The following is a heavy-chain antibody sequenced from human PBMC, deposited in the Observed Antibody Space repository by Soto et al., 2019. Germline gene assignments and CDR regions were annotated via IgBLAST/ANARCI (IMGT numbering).Heavy chain of an antibody. CDR2: ISSSSSTI. CDR1: GFTFSSYS. CDR3: ARVRSSGWDYYYYGMDV. Sequence: EVQLVESGGGLVQPGGSLRLSCAASGFTFSSYSMNWVRQAPGKGLEWVSYISSSSSTIYYADSVKGRFTISRDNAKNXXYLQMNSLGAEDTAVYYCARVRSSGWDYYYYGMDVWGQGTKVTVSS. J-gene: IGHJ6*02. D-gene: IGHD6-19*01. V-gene: IGHV3-48*01.